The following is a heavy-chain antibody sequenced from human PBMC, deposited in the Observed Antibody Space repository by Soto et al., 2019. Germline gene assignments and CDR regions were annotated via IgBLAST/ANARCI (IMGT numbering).Heavy chain of an antibody. J-gene: IGHJ6*02. Sequence: ASVKVSCKTSGYTFSNYGINWVRQAPGQGLEWMGWISGYNGNTNYAQTVQGRVTMTTDTSTGTVYMELRSLKSDDKAIYYCSRFIMVGGWFDPNYYHGMDVWGQGTTVTVSS. CDR1: GYTFSNYG. CDR2: ISGYNGNT. D-gene: IGHD6-19*01. CDR3: SRFIMVGGWFDPNYYHGMDV. V-gene: IGHV1-18*01.